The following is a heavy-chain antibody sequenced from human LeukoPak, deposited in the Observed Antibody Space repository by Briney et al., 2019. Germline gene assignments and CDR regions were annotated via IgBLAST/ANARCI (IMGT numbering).Heavy chain of an antibody. V-gene: IGHV3-23*01. CDR1: GFTFSSYA. CDR2: ISGSGGST. D-gene: IGHD6-19*01. Sequence: HPGGSLRLSCAASGFTFSSYAMSWVRQAPGKGLEWVSAISGSGGSTYYADSVKGRFTISRDNSKNTLYLQMNSLRAEDTAVYYCAKDHFSSGSGWLDFDYWGQGTLVTVSS. J-gene: IGHJ4*02. CDR3: AKDHFSSGSGWLDFDY.